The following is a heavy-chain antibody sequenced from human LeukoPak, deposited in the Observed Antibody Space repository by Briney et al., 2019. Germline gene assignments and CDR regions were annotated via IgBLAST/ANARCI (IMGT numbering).Heavy chain of an antibody. J-gene: IGHJ6*03. Sequence: GGSLRLSCAASGFTFSSYAMHWVGQAPGKGLEWVAVISYDGSNKYYADSVKGRFTISRDNSKNTLYLQMNSLRAEDTAVYYCARDSVGATLTHYYYYMDVWGKGTTVTISS. CDR1: GFTFSSYA. CDR2: ISYDGSNK. D-gene: IGHD1-26*01. V-gene: IGHV3-30*04. CDR3: ARDSVGATLTHYYYYMDV.